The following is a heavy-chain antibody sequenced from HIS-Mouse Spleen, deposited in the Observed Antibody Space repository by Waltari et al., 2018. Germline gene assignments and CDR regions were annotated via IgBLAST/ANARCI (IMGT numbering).Heavy chain of an antibody. D-gene: IGHD3-10*01. J-gene: IGHJ3*02. CDR1: GYTCTGYY. V-gene: IGHV1-2*02. CDR3: ARDRYYGSGSYYDAFDI. Sequence: QVQLVQSGAEVKKPGASVKVSCKASGYTCTGYYMHWVRQAPGQGLAWMGWINPNSGGTNYAQKFQGRVTMTRDTSISTAYMELSRLRSDDTAVYYCARDRYYGSGSYYDAFDIWGQGTMVTVSS. CDR2: INPNSGGT.